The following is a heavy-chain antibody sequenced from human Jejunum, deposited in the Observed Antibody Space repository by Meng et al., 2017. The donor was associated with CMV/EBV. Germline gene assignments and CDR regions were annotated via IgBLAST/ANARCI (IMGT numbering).Heavy chain of an antibody. CDR1: GFLFSNFA. V-gene: IGHV3-30*04. D-gene: IGHD4-23*01. J-gene: IGHJ4*02. Sequence: GFLFSNFAMPWVRQAPGKGLEWISVISYDGSHAYYADSVQGRFNVSRDNSNNILYLQMSSLRPEDTAVYYCARERLDGGNSEFFAYWGQGALVTVSS. CDR2: ISYDGSHA. CDR3: ARERLDGGNSEFFAY.